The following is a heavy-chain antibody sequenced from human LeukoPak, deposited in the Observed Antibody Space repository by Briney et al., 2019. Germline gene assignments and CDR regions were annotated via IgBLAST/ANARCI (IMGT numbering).Heavy chain of an antibody. Sequence: ASVKVSCKASGYTFSRYGISWVRQAPGQGLEWMGWISAYNGNTNNAQKFQGRVTMTTDTSTSTAYMELRSLRSDDTAVYYCARRWSHYYESRPGAFDIWGQGTMVTVSS. CDR2: ISAYNGNT. D-gene: IGHD3-22*01. V-gene: IGHV1-18*01. CDR3: ARRWSHYYESRPGAFDI. CDR1: GYTFSRYG. J-gene: IGHJ3*02.